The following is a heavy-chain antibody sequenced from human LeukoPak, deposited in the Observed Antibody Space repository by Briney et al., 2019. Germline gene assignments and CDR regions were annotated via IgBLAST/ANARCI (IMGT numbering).Heavy chain of an antibody. D-gene: IGHD3-22*01. V-gene: IGHV3-23*01. CDR2: ISGSGGST. CDR1: GCTFSSYA. J-gene: IGHJ3*02. CDR3: AKDNSGYYPKNDAFDI. Sequence: GGSLSLSCAASGCTFSSYAMSWVRQAPGKGLEWVSAISGSGGSTYYADSVKGRFTISRDNSKNTLYLQMNSLRAEDTAVYYCAKDNSGYYPKNDAFDIWGQGTMVTVSS.